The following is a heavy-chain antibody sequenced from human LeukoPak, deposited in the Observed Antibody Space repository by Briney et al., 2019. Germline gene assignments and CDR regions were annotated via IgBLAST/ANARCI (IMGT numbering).Heavy chain of an antibody. V-gene: IGHV3-21*06. CDR3: ARAPAASTKGYYFDF. CDR2: ISSGSGYI. CDR1: GFSFSGYN. D-gene: IGHD5/OR15-5a*01. Sequence: GGSLRLSCAASGFSFSGYNMNWVRQAPGKGLEWVSSISSGSGYIYYADSVKGRFTISRDNAKNSLYLQMNSLRAEDTAVYYCARAPAASTKGYYFDFWGQGALVTVSS. J-gene: IGHJ4*02.